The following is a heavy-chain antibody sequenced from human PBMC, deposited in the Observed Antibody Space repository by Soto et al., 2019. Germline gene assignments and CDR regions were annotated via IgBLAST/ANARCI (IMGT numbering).Heavy chain of an antibody. Sequence: EVLLLKSGGDSVQPGGSLRLSCVASGFTFSDYVMSWVRQVPGKGLEWVSSISDGGERTDYRDSVRGRFTISRDNARVTLHLQMNSLRVDDTATYFCARDRSTDFSLDVCGLGTTVTVSS. CDR3: ARDRSTDFSLDV. V-gene: IGHV3-23*01. CDR1: GFTFSDYV. CDR2: ISDGGERT. D-gene: IGHD3-3*01. J-gene: IGHJ6*02.